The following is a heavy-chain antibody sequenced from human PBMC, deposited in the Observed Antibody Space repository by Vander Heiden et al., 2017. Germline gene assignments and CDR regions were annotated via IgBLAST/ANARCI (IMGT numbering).Heavy chain of an antibody. Sequence: QVQLVDSGGGVVQPGRSLRPSCAAAGFHLSSYGMHWVRKDPGKGLEWVAVISYDGSNKYYGDSVKGRFTISRDNSKNTLYLQMNSLRAEDTAVYYCAKLSITMITPDDWFDPWGQGTLVTVSS. CDR1: GFHLSSYG. D-gene: IGHD3-22*01. J-gene: IGHJ5*02. V-gene: IGHV3-30*18. CDR3: AKLSITMITPDDWFDP. CDR2: ISYDGSNK.